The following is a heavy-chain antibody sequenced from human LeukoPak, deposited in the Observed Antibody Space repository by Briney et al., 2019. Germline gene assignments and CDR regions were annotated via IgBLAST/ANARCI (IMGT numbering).Heavy chain of an antibody. Sequence: QPGGSLRLSCAASGFTFDDYAMHWVRQAPGKGLEWVSLISGDGGSTYYADSVKGRFAISRDNSKNSLYLQMNSLRTEDTALYYCAITYYDFWSGYYDYYYYGMDVWGQGTTVTVSS. J-gene: IGHJ6*02. D-gene: IGHD3-3*01. CDR1: GFTFDDYA. CDR2: ISGDGGST. CDR3: AITYYDFWSGYYDYYYYGMDV. V-gene: IGHV3-43*02.